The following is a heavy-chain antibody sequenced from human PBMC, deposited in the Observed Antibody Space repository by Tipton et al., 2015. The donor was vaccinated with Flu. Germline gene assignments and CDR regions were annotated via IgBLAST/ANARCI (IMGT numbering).Heavy chain of an antibody. CDR2: IKKDGSEK. D-gene: IGHD2-2*01. CDR1: GFTFSGYW. J-gene: IGHJ4*02. CDR3: VRGTPPDCSSITCSLYDY. V-gene: IGHV3-7*01. Sequence: SLRLSCVTSGFTFSGYWMTWVRQAPGKGPEWVANIKKDGSEKYYVDSVKGRFTISRDNAKNSLYLQMNSLRAEDTAVYYCVRGTPPDCSSITCSLYDYWGQGTLVTVSS.